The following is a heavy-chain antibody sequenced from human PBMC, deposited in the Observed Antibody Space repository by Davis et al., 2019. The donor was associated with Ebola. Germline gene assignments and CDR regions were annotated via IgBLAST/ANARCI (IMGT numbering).Heavy chain of an antibody. V-gene: IGHV3-74*01. CDR1: GFTFSSYW. CDR3: ARGHGSSPDNWFDP. CDR2: INSDGSST. D-gene: IGHD1-26*01. J-gene: IGHJ5*02. Sequence: HTGGSLRLSRAASGFTFSSYWMHWVRQAPGKGLVWVSRINSDGSSTSYADSVKGRFTISRDNAKNTLYLQMNSLRAEDTAVYYCARGHGSSPDNWFDPWGQGTLVTVSS.